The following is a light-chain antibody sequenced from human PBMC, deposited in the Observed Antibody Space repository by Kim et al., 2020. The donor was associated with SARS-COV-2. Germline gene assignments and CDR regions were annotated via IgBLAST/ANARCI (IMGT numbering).Light chain of an antibody. CDR2: VNSDGSH. J-gene: IGLJ3*02. CDR1: SGNSSYA. Sequence: ASVKVTCTLSSGNSSYAIAWHQQQPEKGPRYLMKVNSDGSHSKGDGIPDRFSGSSSGAERYLTISSLQSEDEADYYCQTWGSGIRVFGGGTKVTVL. CDR3: QTWGSGIRV. V-gene: IGLV4-69*01.